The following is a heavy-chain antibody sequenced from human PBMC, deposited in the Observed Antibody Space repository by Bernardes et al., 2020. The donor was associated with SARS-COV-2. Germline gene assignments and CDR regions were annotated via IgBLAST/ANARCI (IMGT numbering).Heavy chain of an antibody. CDR1: EFSFSSYW. V-gene: IGHV3-74*01. CDR3: TRVLDGRAGAFDI. Sequence: GGSLCLSCVGSEFSFSSYWMHWVRQAPGTGPVWVSRINGDGRTTNYADSVKGRFTTSRDNAKNTLYLHMNSLRAEDTAVYYCTRVLDGRAGAFDIWGQGTMVTVSS. D-gene: IGHD2-15*01. CDR2: INGDGRTT. J-gene: IGHJ3*02.